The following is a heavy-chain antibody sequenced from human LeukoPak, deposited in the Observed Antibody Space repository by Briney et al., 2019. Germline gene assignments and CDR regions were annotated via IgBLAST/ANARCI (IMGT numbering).Heavy chain of an antibody. D-gene: IGHD5-12*01. CDR2: ISSSSSYI. CDR3: AREYSGYGMGDY. Sequence: KTGGSLRLSCAASGFTFSSYSMNWVRQAPGKGLEWVSSISSSSSYIYYADSVKGRFTISRDNAKNSLYLQMNSLRAEDTAVYYCAREYSGYGMGDYWGQGTLVTVSS. J-gene: IGHJ4*02. V-gene: IGHV3-21*01. CDR1: GFTFSSYS.